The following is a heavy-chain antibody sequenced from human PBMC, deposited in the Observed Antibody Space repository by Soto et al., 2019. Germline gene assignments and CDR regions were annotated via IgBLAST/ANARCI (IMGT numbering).Heavy chain of an antibody. CDR3: ARELELRYYGMDV. Sequence: PSQTLSLTCAISGDSVSSNSAACNWIRQSPSRGLEWLGRTYYRSKWYNDYAVSVKSRITINPDTSKNQFSLQLNSVTPEDAAVYYCARELELRYYGMDVWGQGTTVAVSS. J-gene: IGHJ6*02. D-gene: IGHD1-7*01. CDR1: GDSVSSNSAA. V-gene: IGHV6-1*01. CDR2: TYYRSKWYN.